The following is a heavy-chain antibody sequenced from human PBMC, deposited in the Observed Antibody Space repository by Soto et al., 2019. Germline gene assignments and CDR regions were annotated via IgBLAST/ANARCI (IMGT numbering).Heavy chain of an antibody. CDR1: GYRFRSYW. CDR3: AREYYFDY. CDR2: IYPSDSDT. Sequence: LGESLKISSKGSGYRFRSYWIGWVRQMPGKGLEWMGIIYPSDSDTRYSPSFQGQVTISADKSINTAYLHWSSLKASDTAMYYCAREYYFDYWGQGTLVTVSS. V-gene: IGHV5-51*01. D-gene: IGHD3-10*01. J-gene: IGHJ4*02.